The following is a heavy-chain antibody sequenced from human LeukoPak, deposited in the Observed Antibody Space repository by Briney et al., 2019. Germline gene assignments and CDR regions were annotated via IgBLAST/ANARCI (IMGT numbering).Heavy chain of an antibody. CDR1: GYKFTSYG. Sequence: GASVKVSCKASGYKFTSYGLAWVRQAPGHGPEYMGWISTHNGLADYSEKFRCRVTMTTDTSANTAYMELQSLKSDDTAIYYCVRLSGQWLVHSYFDHWGQGTQVIVSS. CDR2: ISTHNGLA. D-gene: IGHD6-19*01. J-gene: IGHJ4*02. V-gene: IGHV1-18*01. CDR3: VRLSGQWLVHSYFDH.